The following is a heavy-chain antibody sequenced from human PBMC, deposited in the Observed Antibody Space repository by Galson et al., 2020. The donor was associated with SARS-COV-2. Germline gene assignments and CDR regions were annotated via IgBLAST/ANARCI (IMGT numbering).Heavy chain of an antibody. J-gene: IGHJ4*02. CDR2: IYYSGST. D-gene: IGHD6-19*01. Sequence: SETLSLTCTVSGGSISSSSYYWGWIRQPPGKGLEWIGSIYYSGSTYYNPSLKSRVTISVDTSKNQFSLKLSSVTAADTAVYYCARHVIAVAGSYPSYYFDYWGQGTLVTVSS. V-gene: IGHV4-39*01. CDR3: ARHVIAVAGSYPSYYFDY. CDR1: GGSISSSSYY.